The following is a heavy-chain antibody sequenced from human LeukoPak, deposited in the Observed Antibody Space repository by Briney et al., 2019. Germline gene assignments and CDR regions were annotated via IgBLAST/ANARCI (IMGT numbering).Heavy chain of an antibody. CDR2: IKSKTDGGTT. J-gene: IGHJ4*02. V-gene: IGHV3-15*01. CDR3: TRANGYSSGWYGSDY. CDR1: GFTFSSYE. D-gene: IGHD6-19*01. Sequence: TGGSLRLSCAASGFTFSSYEMNWVRQAPGKGLEWVGRIKSKTDGGTTDYAAPVKGRFTISRDDSKNTLYLQMNSLKTEDTAVYYCTRANGYSSGWYGSDYWGQGTLVTVSS.